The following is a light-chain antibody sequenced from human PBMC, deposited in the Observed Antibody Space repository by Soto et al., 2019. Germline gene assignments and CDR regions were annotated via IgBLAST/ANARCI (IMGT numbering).Light chain of an antibody. V-gene: IGLV2-14*01. CDR3: SSYTSSSTL. CDR1: SSDVGSYNY. CDR2: EVS. J-gene: IGLJ1*01. Sequence: QSALTQPASVSGSPGQSITISCTGTSSDVGSYNYVSWYQQHPGKAPKLMIYEVSDRPSGISSRFSGSKSGNTASLTISGLQTEHEADYYCSSYTSSSTLFATGTKVTVL.